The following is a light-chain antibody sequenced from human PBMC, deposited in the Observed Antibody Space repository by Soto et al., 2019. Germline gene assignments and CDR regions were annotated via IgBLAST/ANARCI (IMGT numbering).Light chain of an antibody. CDR2: ENS. J-gene: IGLJ3*02. CDR1: STNIGHNY. CDR3: GTWDDSLRAGV. V-gene: IGLV1-51*02. Sequence: QSVLTQPPSVSAAPGQSVTISCSGSSTNIGHNYVSWLQQLPGTAPHLLIYENSNRPSGIPDRFSGSKSGTSATLDINGLQTGDEADYYCGTWDDSLRAGVFGGGTKLTVL.